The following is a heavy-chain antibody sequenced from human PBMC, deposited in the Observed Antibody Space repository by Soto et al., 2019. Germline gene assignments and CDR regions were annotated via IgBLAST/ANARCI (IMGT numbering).Heavy chain of an antibody. CDR1: GFTFSSYG. CDR3: AKDEEGRVVASLAYYFDY. Sequence: QVQLVESGGGVVQPGRSRRLSCAASGFTFSSYGMHWVRQAPGKGLEWVAVISYDGSNKYYADSVKGRFTISRDNSKNTLYLQMNSLRAEDTAVYYCAKDEEGRVVASLAYYFDYWGQGTLVTVSS. J-gene: IGHJ4*02. CDR2: ISYDGSNK. V-gene: IGHV3-30*18. D-gene: IGHD2-15*01.